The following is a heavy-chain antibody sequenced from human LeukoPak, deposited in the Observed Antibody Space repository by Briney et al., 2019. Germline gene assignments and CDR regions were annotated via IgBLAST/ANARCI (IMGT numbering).Heavy chain of an antibody. D-gene: IGHD6-6*01. CDR3: AAPPGLSSSPRWGYYYYYGMDV. J-gene: IGHJ6*02. CDR1: GFTVSSNY. Sequence: GGSLRLSCAASGFTVSSNYMSWVRQAPGKGLEWVSAISGSGGSTYYADSVRGRFTISRDNSKNTLYLQMNSLRAEDTAVYYCAAPPGLSSSPRWGYYYYYGMDVWGQGTTVTVSS. CDR2: ISGSGGST. V-gene: IGHV3-23*01.